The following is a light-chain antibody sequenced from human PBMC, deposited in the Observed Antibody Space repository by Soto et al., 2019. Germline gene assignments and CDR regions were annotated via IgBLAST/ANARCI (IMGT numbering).Light chain of an antibody. Sequence: EIVLAQSPVTLSLSPGDRATLSCRASQSVNSNFLSWYQQKPGQAPRLIIYGASNRATGIPDTFSGSGSGTDFTLTISRLEPEDFAVYYCQQFVNSRYTFGQGTKVEMK. CDR2: GAS. CDR1: QSVNSNF. J-gene: IGKJ2*01. CDR3: QQFVNSRYT. V-gene: IGKV3-20*01.